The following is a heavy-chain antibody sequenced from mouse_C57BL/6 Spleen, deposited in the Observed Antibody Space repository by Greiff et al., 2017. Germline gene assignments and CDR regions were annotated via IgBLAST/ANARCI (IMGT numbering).Heavy chain of an antibody. V-gene: IGHV5-4*03. CDR1: GFTFSSYA. Sequence: EVKLVESGGGLVKPGGSLKLSCAASGFTFSSYAMSWVRQTPEKRLEWVATISDGGRYTYYPDNVKGRFTISRDNAKNNQYLQMSHLKSDDTAMYYCASVYDYDDGGYYFDYWGQGTTLTVSS. D-gene: IGHD2-4*01. CDR3: ASVYDYDDGGYYFDY. CDR2: ISDGGRYT. J-gene: IGHJ2*01.